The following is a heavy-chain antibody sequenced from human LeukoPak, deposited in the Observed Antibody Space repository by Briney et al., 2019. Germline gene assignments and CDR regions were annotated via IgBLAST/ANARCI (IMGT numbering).Heavy chain of an antibody. CDR2: INHSGST. Sequence: SEPLSPTCAVYGAPFSGYSWSWIRQPPGKGLGWFGEINHSGSTNYNPSLKSRVTISVDTSKNQFSLKLSSVTAADTAVYYCARGKMAAVAGPASGWFDPWGQGTLVTVSS. CDR1: GAPFSGYS. D-gene: IGHD6-19*01. V-gene: IGHV4-34*01. CDR3: ARGKMAAVAGPASGWFDP. J-gene: IGHJ5*02.